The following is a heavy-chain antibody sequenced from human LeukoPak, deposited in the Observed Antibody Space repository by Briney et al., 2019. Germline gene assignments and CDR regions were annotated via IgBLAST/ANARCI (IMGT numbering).Heavy chain of an antibody. J-gene: IGHJ4*02. D-gene: IGHD3-3*01. CDR1: GGSISNYY. Sequence: SETLSLTCTVSGGSISNYYWSWVRQPPGKGLEWIGYIYYSGSTNYNPSLKSRVTISVDTSKNQFSLELSSVTAADTAVYYCARGVDFWSGYPPYYFDYWGQGTLVTVSS. CDR2: IYYSGST. CDR3: ARGVDFWSGYPPYYFDY. V-gene: IGHV4-59*01.